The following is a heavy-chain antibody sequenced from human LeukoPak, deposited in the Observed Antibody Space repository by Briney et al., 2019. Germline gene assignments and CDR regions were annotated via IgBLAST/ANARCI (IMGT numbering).Heavy chain of an antibody. CDR2: IKDDGSRK. D-gene: IGHD3-22*01. Sequence: GGSLRLSCAASGFSLSGYWMNWVHQAPGKGLEWVANIKDDGSRKHDVDSARGRFTISRDNAKNSLYLDMNSLRAEDTAVYYCARECIDGYYESSGYDLWGQGTLVTVSS. CDR3: ARECIDGYYESSGYDL. V-gene: IGHV3-7*01. CDR1: GFSLSGYW. J-gene: IGHJ4*02.